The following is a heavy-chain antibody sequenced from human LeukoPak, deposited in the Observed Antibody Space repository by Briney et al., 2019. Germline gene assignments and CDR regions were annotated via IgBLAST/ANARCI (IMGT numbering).Heavy chain of an antibody. Sequence: PGGSLRLSCVASGFTFSSKWMHWVRQAPGKGLVWVSTIKPDGSSTTYADSVKGRFTISRDNAKNTLNLQMNSLRAEDTAVYYCESTTGAAATYWGQGILVTVSS. CDR2: IKPDGSST. CDR3: ESTTGAAATY. D-gene: IGHD2-2*01. J-gene: IGHJ4*02. V-gene: IGHV3-74*01. CDR1: GFTFSSKW.